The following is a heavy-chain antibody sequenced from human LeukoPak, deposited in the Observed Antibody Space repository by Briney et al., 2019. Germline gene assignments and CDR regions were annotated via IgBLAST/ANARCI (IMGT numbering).Heavy chain of an antibody. Sequence: GGSLRLSCAASGFTFSSVWMHWVRQAPGKGLEWVSGVSPPGGGTYYADSVKGRFTISRDDSRNTLSLQMNSLRVEDTAVYYCARDLAWGAFDYWGQGILVAVSS. J-gene: IGHJ4*02. CDR1: GFTFSSVW. CDR3: ARDLAWGAFDY. V-gene: IGHV3-23*01. CDR2: VSPPGGGT. D-gene: IGHD7-27*01.